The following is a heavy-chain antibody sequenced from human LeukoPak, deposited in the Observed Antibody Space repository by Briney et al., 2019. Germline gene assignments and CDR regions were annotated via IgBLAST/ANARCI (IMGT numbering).Heavy chain of an antibody. CDR1: GGSISSGNYY. J-gene: IGHJ4*02. CDR3: ARGTYTGYIVVPDY. D-gene: IGHD2-21*01. V-gene: IGHV4-30-4*02. CDR2: IYSSGNT. Sequence: PSETLSLTCTVSGGSISSGNYYWSWIRQPPGRGLEWIGYIYSSGNTYYNPSLKSRVTISLDTSKNQFSLRLSSVTAADTAVYYCARGTYTGYIVVPDYWGQGTLVTVSS.